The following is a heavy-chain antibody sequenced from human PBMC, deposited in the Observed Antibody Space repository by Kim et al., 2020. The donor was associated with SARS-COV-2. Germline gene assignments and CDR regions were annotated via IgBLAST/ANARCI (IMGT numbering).Heavy chain of an antibody. CDR1: GGSISSYY. J-gene: IGHJ3*02. CDR2: IYYSGST. Sequence: SETLSLTCTFSGGSISSYYWSWIRQPPGKGLEWIGYIYYSGSTNYNPSLKSRVTISVDTAKNQFSLKLSSVTAADTAVYYCARLLLPRTGWAVAFDIWGQGTMVTVSS. CDR3: ARLLLPRTGWAVAFDI. D-gene: IGHD3-22*01. V-gene: IGHV4-59*01.